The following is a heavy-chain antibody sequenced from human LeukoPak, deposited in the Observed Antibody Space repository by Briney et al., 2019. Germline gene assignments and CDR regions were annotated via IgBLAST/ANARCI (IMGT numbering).Heavy chain of an antibody. CDR1: GYSFTTYG. Sequence: GASVKVSCKASGYSFTTYGISWVRQAPGQGLEWMGWISANNNNTDNVQKLQGRVTMTTDTSTSTAYMELRSLRSDDTAVYYCAREDVDDSSGYYLPWGQGTLVTVSS. D-gene: IGHD3-22*01. CDR2: ISANNNNT. CDR3: AREDVDDSSGYYLP. V-gene: IGHV1-18*01. J-gene: IGHJ4*02.